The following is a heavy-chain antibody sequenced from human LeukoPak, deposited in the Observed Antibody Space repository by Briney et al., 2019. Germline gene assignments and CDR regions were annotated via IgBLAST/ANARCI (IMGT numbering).Heavy chain of an antibody. J-gene: IGHJ4*02. Sequence: SETLSLTCTVSGGSISSYYWSWIRQPAGKGLEWIGYIYYSGSTNYNPSLKSRVTISVDTSKNQFSLKLSSVTAADTAVYYCARLTPNCSGGSCPDYWGQGTLVTVSS. V-gene: IGHV4-59*08. D-gene: IGHD2-15*01. CDR1: GGSISSYY. CDR3: ARLTPNCSGGSCPDY. CDR2: IYYSGST.